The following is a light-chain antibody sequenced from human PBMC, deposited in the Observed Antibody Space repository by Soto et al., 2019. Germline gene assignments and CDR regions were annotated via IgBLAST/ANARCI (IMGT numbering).Light chain of an antibody. CDR1: QSVSSSY. Sequence: EIVLTQSPGTLSLSPGERATLSCRASQSVSSSYLAWYQQKPGQAPRLLIYGASSRATGIPDRFSGSGSGTAFTLTISRLEPEDFAVYYCQQYGSSPYPFGQAAKLEIK. J-gene: IGKJ2*01. CDR2: GAS. CDR3: QQYGSSPYP. V-gene: IGKV3-20*01.